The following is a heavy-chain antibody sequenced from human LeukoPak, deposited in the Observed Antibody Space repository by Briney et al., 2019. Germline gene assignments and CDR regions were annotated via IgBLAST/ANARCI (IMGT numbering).Heavy chain of an antibody. CDR3: ARLAGAGSSGFDY. J-gene: IGHJ4*02. CDR1: GFTFSDYS. V-gene: IGHV3-21*01. D-gene: IGHD1-26*01. Sequence: GGSLRLSCAASGFTFSDYSMNWVRQAPGRGLEWVSSISSSSSYMKYAESVRGRFTIFRDNAKNSLYLHMSSLRAEDTAVYYCARLAGAGSSGFDYWGQGTLVTVSS. CDR2: ISSSSSYM.